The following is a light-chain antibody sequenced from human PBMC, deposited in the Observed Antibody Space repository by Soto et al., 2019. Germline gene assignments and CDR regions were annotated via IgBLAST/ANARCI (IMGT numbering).Light chain of an antibody. Sequence: EIVMTQSPATLSVSPGERATLSCRASQSVRSNLAWYQQKHGQAHRILICDASTRATGDPARFSGSGSWTEVTLAISSLQSEDVAVYYCQQYNNWPLTVGQGTKVEIK. J-gene: IGKJ1*01. CDR3: QQYNNWPLT. V-gene: IGKV3-15*01. CDR2: DAS. CDR1: QSVRSN.